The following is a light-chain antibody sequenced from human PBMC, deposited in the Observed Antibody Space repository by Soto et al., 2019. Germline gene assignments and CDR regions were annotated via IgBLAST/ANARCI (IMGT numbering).Light chain of an antibody. J-gene: IGLJ3*02. CDR3: GTWDSTLNVWV. CDR2: DNY. CDR1: SSNVGHES. Sequence: QSVLTQPPSVSAAPGQTVTISCSGSSSNVGHESVSWYQSLPGTAPKLLIYDNYKRPSGIPDRFSGSKSGTSATLGITGLQTGYEADYYCGTWDSTLNVWVFGGGPKLTVL. V-gene: IGLV1-51*01.